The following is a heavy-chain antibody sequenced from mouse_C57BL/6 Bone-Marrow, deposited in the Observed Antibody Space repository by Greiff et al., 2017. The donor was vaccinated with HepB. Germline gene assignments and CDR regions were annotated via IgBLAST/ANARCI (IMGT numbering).Heavy chain of an antibody. D-gene: IGHD2-4*01. Sequence: EVQRVESGGGLVQPGGSRKLSCAAPGFTFSSFGMHWVRQAPEKGLEWVAYINSGSSTIYYADTVKGRFTVSRDNPKNILFLQMTSLRSEDTAMYYCTRFYDYDNAMDYWGQGTSVTVSS. CDR2: INSGSSTI. V-gene: IGHV5-17*02. CDR3: TRFYDYDNAMDY. CDR1: GFTFSSFG. J-gene: IGHJ4*01.